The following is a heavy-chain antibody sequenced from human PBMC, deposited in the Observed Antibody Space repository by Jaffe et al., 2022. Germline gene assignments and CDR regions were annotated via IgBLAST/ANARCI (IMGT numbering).Heavy chain of an antibody. CDR1: GYTFSGYH. CDR2: ITPNSGGT. J-gene: IGHJ4*02. V-gene: IGHV1-2*02. Sequence: QVQLVQSGAEVKKPGASVKVSCKASGYTFSGYHMHWVRQAPGQGLEWMGWITPNSGGTSYAQKFQGRVTMTRDTSISTAYMELSRLTSDDTAVYYCARVKPMYYSGYFDSSGYFYDYWGQGTLVTVSS. D-gene: IGHD3-22*01. CDR3: ARVKPMYYSGYFDSSGYFYDY.